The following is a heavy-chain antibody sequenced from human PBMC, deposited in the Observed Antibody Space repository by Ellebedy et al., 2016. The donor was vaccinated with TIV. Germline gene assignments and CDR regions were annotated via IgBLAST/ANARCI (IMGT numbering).Heavy chain of an antibody. Sequence: AASVKVSCKASGYTFTGDYYMHWVRQAPGQGLERVGWAYTKSGGTKYAQRFQGRVTMTRDTSISTAYMEMTRVRSVDTAVYYGARASGYYGARFDYWGQGTLVTVSS. CDR3: ARASGYYGARFDY. D-gene: IGHD3-22*01. CDR2: AYTKSGGT. CDR1: GYTFTGDYY. V-gene: IGHV1-2*02. J-gene: IGHJ4*02.